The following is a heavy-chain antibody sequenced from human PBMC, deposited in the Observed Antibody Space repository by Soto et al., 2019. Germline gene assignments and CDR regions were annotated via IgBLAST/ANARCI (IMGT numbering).Heavy chain of an antibody. V-gene: IGHV5-10-1*01. CDR1: GYTFTTYW. CDR2: NDSRDSYT. J-gene: IGHJ6*02. CDR3: AGHKISYSEPREAYSYALDV. D-gene: IGHD3-10*01. Sequence: GESLKTPCRAPGYTFTTYWLNWVRLVPGKGLEWLGMNDSRDSYTTYSPSFQGHVTISADKSTRISSLKWSSLKTSDTAIYYCAGHKISYSEPREAYSYALDVWGQGTTVTVSS.